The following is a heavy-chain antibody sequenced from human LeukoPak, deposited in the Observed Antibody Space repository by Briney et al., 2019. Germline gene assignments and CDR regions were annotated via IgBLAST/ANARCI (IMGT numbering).Heavy chain of an antibody. CDR1: GGTFSSYA. CDR2: IIPIFGTA. CDR3: ARDFQDSCGYYRGYFDY. V-gene: IGHV1-69*05. Sequence: GASVKVSCKASGGTFSSYAISWLRQAPGQGLEWMGGIIPIFGTANYAQKFQGRVTMTRDMSTSTVYMELSSLRSEDTAVYYCARDFQDSCGYYRGYFDYWGQGTLVTVSS. J-gene: IGHJ4*02. D-gene: IGHD3-22*01.